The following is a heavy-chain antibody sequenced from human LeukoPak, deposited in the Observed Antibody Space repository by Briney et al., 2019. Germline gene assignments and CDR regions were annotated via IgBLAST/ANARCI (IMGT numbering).Heavy chain of an antibody. J-gene: IGHJ4*02. CDR3: AKGGYDYSYYFHS. V-gene: IGHV3-48*04. CDR2: ISSSSSTI. D-gene: IGHD4-11*01. Sequence: PGGSLRLSCAASGFTFSSYSMNWVRQAPGKGLEWVSYISSSSSTIYYADSVKGRFTISRDNAKNSLYLQMNSLRAEDTAVYYCAKGGYDYSYYFHSWGQGTLVTVSS. CDR1: GFTFSSYS.